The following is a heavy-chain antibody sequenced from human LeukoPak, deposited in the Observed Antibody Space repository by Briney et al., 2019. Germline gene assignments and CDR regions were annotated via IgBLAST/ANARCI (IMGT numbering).Heavy chain of an antibody. CDR1: GFTFDDYG. Sequence: GGSLRLTCAASGFTFDDYGMSWVRQAPGKGLEWVSGINWNGGSTGYADSVKGRFTISRDNSKNTLYLQMNSLRAEDTAVYYCAKDGETYYYGSGSYYGHFDYWGQGTLVTVSS. V-gene: IGHV3-20*04. D-gene: IGHD3-10*01. J-gene: IGHJ4*02. CDR3: AKDGETYYYGSGSYYGHFDY. CDR2: INWNGGST.